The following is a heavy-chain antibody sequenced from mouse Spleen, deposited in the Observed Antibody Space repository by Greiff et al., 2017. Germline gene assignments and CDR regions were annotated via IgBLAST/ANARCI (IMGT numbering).Heavy chain of an antibody. J-gene: IGHJ2*01. CDR1: GYTFTSYT. V-gene: IGHV1-4*01. CDR3: ARVVYYFDY. CDR2: INPSSGYT. Sequence: VQLQQSGAELVRPGASVKMSCKASGYTFTSYTMHWVKQRPGQGLEWIGIINPSSGYTNYNEKFKDKATLTADKYSSTAYMQLSSLTSEDSAVYYCARVVYYFDYWGQSTTRTGSS. D-gene: IGHD1-1*02.